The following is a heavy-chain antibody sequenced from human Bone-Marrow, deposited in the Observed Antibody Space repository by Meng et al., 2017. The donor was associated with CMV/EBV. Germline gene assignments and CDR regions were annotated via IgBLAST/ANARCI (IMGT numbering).Heavy chain of an antibody. Sequence: GGSLRLSCAASGFTFSDYWMHWVRQTPGKGLLWVSRIKGDGSHTIYGDSVKGRFTISRDNAKNTLYLQMNTLRVDDTAVYYCVRDGHSWNFDYWGQGSLVTVLL. CDR1: GFTFSDYW. V-gene: IGHV3-74*01. CDR3: VRDGHSWNFDY. D-gene: IGHD6-13*01. CDR2: IKGDGSHT. J-gene: IGHJ4*02.